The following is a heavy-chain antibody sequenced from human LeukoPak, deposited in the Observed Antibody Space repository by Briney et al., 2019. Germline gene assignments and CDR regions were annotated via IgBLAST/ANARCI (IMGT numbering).Heavy chain of an antibody. D-gene: IGHD3-22*01. CDR2: IYSPGTN. Sequence: SQTLSLTCTVSAGSLSSGDYYWSWIRQPAGKGLEWIGRIYSPGTNYNYNPSLKSRVTISIDTSKNQFSLKLTSVTAADTAVYYCARGIGTSYDSSRDAFDMWGQGTMVTVSS. J-gene: IGHJ3*02. CDR1: AGSLSSGDYY. V-gene: IGHV4-61*02. CDR3: ARGIGTSYDSSRDAFDM.